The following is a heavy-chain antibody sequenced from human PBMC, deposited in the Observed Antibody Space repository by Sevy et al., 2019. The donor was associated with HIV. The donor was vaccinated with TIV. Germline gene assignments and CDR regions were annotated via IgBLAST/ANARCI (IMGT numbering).Heavy chain of an antibody. Sequence: ASVKVSCKASGYIFTNYGISWVRQAPGQGLEWMGWISGHSGNTNFAQKFQGRVTMTEDTSTDTAYMELSSLRSEDTAVYYCATTKDYYENSGDPFDYWGQGTLVTVSS. CDR1: GYIFTNYG. CDR3: ATTKDYYENSGDPFDY. J-gene: IGHJ4*02. V-gene: IGHV1-18*01. D-gene: IGHD3-22*01. CDR2: ISGHSGNT.